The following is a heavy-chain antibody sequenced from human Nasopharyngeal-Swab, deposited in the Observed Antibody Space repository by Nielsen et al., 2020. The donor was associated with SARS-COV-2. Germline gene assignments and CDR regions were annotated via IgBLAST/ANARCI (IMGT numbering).Heavy chain of an antibody. CDR1: GGSISSSSYY. Sequence: SETLSLTCTVSGGSISSSSYYWGWIRQSPGKGLEWIGSIYYSGSTYYNPSLKSRVTISVDTSENQFSLKLSSVTAADTAVYFCARRFATYYDFWSGYHTKRFDYWGQGTLVTVSS. D-gene: IGHD3-3*01. J-gene: IGHJ4*02. CDR2: IYYSGST. CDR3: ARRFATYYDFWSGYHTKRFDY. V-gene: IGHV4-39*01.